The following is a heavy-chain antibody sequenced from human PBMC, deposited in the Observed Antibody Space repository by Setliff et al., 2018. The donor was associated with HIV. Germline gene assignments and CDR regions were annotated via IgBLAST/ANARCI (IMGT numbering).Heavy chain of an antibody. CDR3: ARKGD. CDR1: GFIFSSYE. CDR2: INSYGSST. V-gene: IGHV3-48*03. J-gene: IGHJ4*02. Sequence: GESLKISCAASGFIFSSYEMNWVRQAPGKGLEWVSYINSYGSSTYCADSVKGRFTISRDNAKNSLYLQMNSLRAEDTAVYYCARKGDWGQGTLVTVSS.